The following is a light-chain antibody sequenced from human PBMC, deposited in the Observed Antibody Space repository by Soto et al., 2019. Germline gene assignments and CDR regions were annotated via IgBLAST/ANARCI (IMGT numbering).Light chain of an antibody. Sequence: QSALTQPASVSGAPGQSITISCTGTDSDVGAFTYVSWYQQFAGKAPKLIIYDVSSRPSGISNRFSGSKSDNTASPTISGLQAEDEAYYFCSSYTAYTTYVFGTGTKVTVL. CDR3: SSYTAYTTYV. J-gene: IGLJ1*01. CDR2: DVS. CDR1: DSDVGAFTY. V-gene: IGLV2-14*03.